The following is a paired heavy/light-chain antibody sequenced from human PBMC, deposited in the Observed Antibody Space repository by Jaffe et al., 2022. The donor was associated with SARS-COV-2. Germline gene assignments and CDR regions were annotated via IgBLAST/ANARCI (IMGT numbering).Heavy chain of an antibody. CDR2: MNSDSGGT. J-gene: IGHJ4*02. D-gene: IGHD3-16*01. V-gene: IGHV1-2*02. Sequence: QVQLVQSGAEVKMPGASVTVSCKTSGYTFTDYYMHWVRQAPGQGPEWMGWMNSDSGGTSYAQKFQGRVTMTRDMSIGTAYMELTSLTSDDTAVYYCVRWGEWTLPHAPYDVAYWGQGTLVTVSS. CDR3: VRWGEWTLPHAPYDVAY. CDR1: GYTFTDYY.
Light chain of an antibody. CDR1: SSNIGINY. CDR3: AAWDDSLSGLWV. J-gene: IGLJ3*02. V-gene: IGLV1-47*01. CDR2: RSN. Sequence: HSVLTQPPSASGTPGQRVTISCSGSSSNIGINYVSWYQQLPGAAPKLLIYRSNQRLAGVPDRFSASKSGTSASLAISGLRSEDEADYYCAAWDDSLSGLWVFGGGTTVTVL.